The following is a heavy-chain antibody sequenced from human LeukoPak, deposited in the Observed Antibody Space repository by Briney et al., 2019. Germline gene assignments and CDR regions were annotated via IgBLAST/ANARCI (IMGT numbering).Heavy chain of an antibody. Sequence: GGSLRLSCAASGFTFSSYNMNWVRQAPGKGLEWVSAISGSGGSTYYADSVKGRFTISRDNSKNTLYLQMNSLRAEDTAVYYCAKVRVAGWFDPWGQGTLVTVSS. D-gene: IGHD6-19*01. CDR1: GFTFSSYN. J-gene: IGHJ5*02. CDR3: AKVRVAGWFDP. V-gene: IGHV3-23*01. CDR2: ISGSGGST.